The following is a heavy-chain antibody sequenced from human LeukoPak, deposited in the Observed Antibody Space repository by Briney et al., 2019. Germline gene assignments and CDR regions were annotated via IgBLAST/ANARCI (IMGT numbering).Heavy chain of an antibody. CDR3: AKGEDSSGYYSNDAFDI. V-gene: IGHV3-23*01. J-gene: IGHJ3*02. CDR2: ISGSGGST. D-gene: IGHD3-22*01. Sequence: PGGSLRLSCAASGFTFSSYGMSWVRQAPGKGLEWVSAISGSGGSTYYADSVKGRFTISRDNSKNTLYLQMNSLRAEDTAVYYCAKGEDSSGYYSNDAFDIWGQGTMVTVSS. CDR1: GFTFSSYG.